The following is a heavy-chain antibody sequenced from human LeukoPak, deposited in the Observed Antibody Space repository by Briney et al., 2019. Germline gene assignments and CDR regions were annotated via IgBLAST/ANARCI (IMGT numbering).Heavy chain of an antibody. J-gene: IGHJ5*02. CDR1: GYTFTSYA. Sequence: ASVKVSCEASGYTFTSYAMNWVRQAPGQGLEWMGWINTNTGNPTYAQGFTGRFVFSLDTSVSTAYLQISSLKAEDTAVYYCAITIFGVVIPSWGQGTLVTVSS. D-gene: IGHD3-3*01. CDR3: AITIFGVVIPS. V-gene: IGHV7-4-1*02. CDR2: INTNTGNP.